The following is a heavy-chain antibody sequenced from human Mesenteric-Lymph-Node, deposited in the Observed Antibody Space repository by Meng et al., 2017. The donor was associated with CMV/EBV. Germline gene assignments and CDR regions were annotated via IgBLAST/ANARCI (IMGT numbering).Heavy chain of an antibody. CDR1: GGSFSGYY. Sequence: QVTLRKVGPGLFTPSSTLSVTCAVYGGSFSGYYWNLIRQSPEKGLEWIGEINHSGSTTYNPSFTSRIIISVDTSTNQISLNMSSVTAADTAVYYCARGSSYDILTGYFDYWGQGALVTVSS. D-gene: IGHD3-9*01. CDR2: INHSGST. CDR3: ARGSSYDILTGYFDY. J-gene: IGHJ4*02. V-gene: IGHV4-34*01.